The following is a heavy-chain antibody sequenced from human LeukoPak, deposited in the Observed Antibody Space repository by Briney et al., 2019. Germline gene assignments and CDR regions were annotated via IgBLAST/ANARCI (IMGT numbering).Heavy chain of an antibody. Sequence: ASVKVSCKAYGYTFTSYYMHWVRQAAGQGLDWMGIINPSGGSTSYAQKFQGRVTMTRDTSTSTVYMELSSLRSEDTAVYYCARDHEYYYGSGSYYPGGCDYWGQGTLVTVSS. J-gene: IGHJ4*02. CDR3: ARDHEYYYGSGSYYPGGCDY. CDR1: GYTFTSYY. D-gene: IGHD3-10*01. V-gene: IGHV1-46*01. CDR2: INPSGGST.